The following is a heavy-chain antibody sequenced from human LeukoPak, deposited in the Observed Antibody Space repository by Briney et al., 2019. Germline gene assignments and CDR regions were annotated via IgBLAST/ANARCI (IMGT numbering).Heavy chain of an antibody. D-gene: IGHD3-22*01. CDR2: IYYSGST. CDR1: GGSISSYY. J-gene: IGHJ1*01. CDR3: ARDTYYYDTSGYYLEGRYFQH. Sequence: PSETLSLTCTVSGGSISSYYWSWIRQPPGKGLEWIGYIYYSGSTNYNPSLKSRGTISVDTSKNQFSLKLSSVTAADTAVYYCARDTYYYDTSGYYLEGRYFQHWGQGTLVTVSS. V-gene: IGHV4-59*01.